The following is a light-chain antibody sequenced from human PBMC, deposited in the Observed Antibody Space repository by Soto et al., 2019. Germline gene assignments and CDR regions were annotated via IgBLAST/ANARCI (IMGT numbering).Light chain of an antibody. J-gene: IGKJ1*01. CDR2: DAS. V-gene: IGKV1-5*01. CDR1: QSISSW. Sequence: DIQMTQSPSTLSASVGDRVTITCRASQSISSWLAWYQQKPGKAPKLLIYDASSLESGVPSRFSGSGSGTKFTLTIIRLQPHDFATYYCHQYNSYSWTFGQGTK. CDR3: HQYNSYSWT.